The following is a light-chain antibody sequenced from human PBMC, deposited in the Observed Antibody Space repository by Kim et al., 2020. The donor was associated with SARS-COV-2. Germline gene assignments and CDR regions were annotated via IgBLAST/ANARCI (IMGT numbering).Light chain of an antibody. J-gene: IGLJ2*01. CDR1: SSNIGNNS. CDR2: RNN. V-gene: IGLV1-47*01. CDR3: AAWDDSLSGLV. Sequence: GKSSSISTSGSSSNIGNNSVYWYQQLPGTAHKLLIYRNNQRPSGVPDRFSGSKSDTSASLAISGLRSEDEADYYCAAWDDSLSGLVFGGGTQLTVL.